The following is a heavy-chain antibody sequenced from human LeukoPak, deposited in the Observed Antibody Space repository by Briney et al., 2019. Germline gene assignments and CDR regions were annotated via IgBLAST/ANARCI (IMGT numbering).Heavy chain of an antibody. Sequence: PGGSLRLSCDASGFIFSDYYMSWIRQAPGKGMEWLSYISNPGTTIYYADSVKGRFTISRDNARNSLYLQMNSLRVEDTAVYYCARCGDGLPCDFDFWGQGTLVTVSS. CDR2: ISNPGTTI. CDR1: GFIFSDYY. CDR3: ARCGDGLPCDFDF. D-gene: IGHD3-10*01. J-gene: IGHJ4*02. V-gene: IGHV3-11*04.